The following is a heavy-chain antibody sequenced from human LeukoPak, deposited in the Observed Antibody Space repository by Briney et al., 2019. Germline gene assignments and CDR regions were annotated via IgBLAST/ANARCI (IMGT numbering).Heavy chain of an antibody. V-gene: IGHV4-4*02. CDR2: IYHSGST. Sequence: MASETLSLTCAVSGVSISNNNWWIWVRQPPGKGLEWIGEIYHSGSTNYTPSLKSRVTISVDKSTNQFSLKLSSVTAADTAVYYCARGHRKKYSGSYGNAFDIWGQGTMVTVSS. CDR3: ARGHRKKYSGSYGNAFDI. CDR1: GVSISNNNW. J-gene: IGHJ3*02. D-gene: IGHD1-26*01.